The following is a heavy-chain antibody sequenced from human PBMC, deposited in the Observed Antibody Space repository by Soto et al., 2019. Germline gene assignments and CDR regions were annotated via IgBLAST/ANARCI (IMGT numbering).Heavy chain of an antibody. J-gene: IGHJ5*01. CDR2: IYYSGST. CDR1: GGSISSFY. D-gene: IGHD3-22*01. V-gene: IGHV4-59*01. CDR3: ASSTFFPDSRGYHFKNLDS. Sequence: PSETLSLTCTVSGGSISSFYWSWIRQPPGKGLESIGYIYYSGSTNYNPSLKSRVTISVDTSKNQLSLKLNSVTAADTAVYYCASSTFFPDSRGYHFKNLDSWGQGTLVTVS.